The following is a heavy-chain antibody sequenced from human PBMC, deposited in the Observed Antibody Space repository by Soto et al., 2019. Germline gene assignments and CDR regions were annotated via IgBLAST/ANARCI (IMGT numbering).Heavy chain of an antibody. V-gene: IGHV4-59*01. D-gene: IGHD6-19*01. CDR3: AREVRAVAGVYYYYGMDV. Sequence: SETLSLTCTVSGGSISSYYWSWIRQPPGKGLGWIGYIYYSGSTNYNPSLKSRVTISVDTSKNQFSLKLSSVTAADTAVYYCAREVRAVAGVYYYYGMDVWGQGTTVTVSS. CDR2: IYYSGST. J-gene: IGHJ6*02. CDR1: GGSISSYY.